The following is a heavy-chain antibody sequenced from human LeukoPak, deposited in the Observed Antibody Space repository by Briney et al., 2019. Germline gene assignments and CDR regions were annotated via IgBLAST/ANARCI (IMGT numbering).Heavy chain of an antibody. Sequence: ASVKVSCKASGYTFTSYGISWVRQAPGQGLEWMGWISAYNGNTNYAQKLQGRVTMTTDTSTSKAYMELRSLRSDDTAVYYCAGVVTIFGVVIHGHFDYWGQGTLVTVSS. CDR2: ISAYNGNT. CDR1: GYTFTSYG. V-gene: IGHV1-18*01. D-gene: IGHD3-3*01. J-gene: IGHJ4*02. CDR3: AGVVTIFGVVIHGHFDY.